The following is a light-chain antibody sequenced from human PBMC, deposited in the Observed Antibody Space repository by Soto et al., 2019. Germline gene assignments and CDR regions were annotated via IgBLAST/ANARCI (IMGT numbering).Light chain of an antibody. J-gene: IGKJ3*01. Sequence: EIVLTQSPGTLSLSPGESATLSCRASQSVSSSYLAWYQQKPGQAPRLLIYGASSRATGIPDRFSGSGSGTDFTLTISRLEPEDFAVYYCQQYGSSPPGTFGPGTKLDIK. CDR3: QQYGSSPPGT. CDR1: QSVSSSY. V-gene: IGKV3-20*01. CDR2: GAS.